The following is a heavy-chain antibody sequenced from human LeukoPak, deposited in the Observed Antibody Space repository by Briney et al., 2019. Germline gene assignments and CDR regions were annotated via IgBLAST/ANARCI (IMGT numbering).Heavy chain of an antibody. Sequence: SETLSLTCTVSGGSISIYYWSWIRQPAGKGLEWIGRIYTSGSTNYNPSLKSRVTMSVDTSKNQFSLKLSSVTAADTAVYYCAREGAGTFIAAAGRHKKNDYWGQGTLVTVSS. J-gene: IGHJ4*02. CDR2: IYTSGST. D-gene: IGHD6-13*01. V-gene: IGHV4-4*07. CDR3: AREGAGTFIAAAGRHKKNDY. CDR1: GGSISIYY.